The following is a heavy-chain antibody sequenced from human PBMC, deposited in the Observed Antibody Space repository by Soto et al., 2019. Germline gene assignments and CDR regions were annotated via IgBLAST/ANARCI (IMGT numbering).Heavy chain of an antibody. CDR1: GFTFSNAW. CDR2: IKSKTDGGTT. V-gene: IGHV3-15*01. D-gene: IGHD5-12*01. J-gene: IGHJ6*03. Sequence: GGSLRLSCAASGFTFSNAWMSWVRQAPGKGLEWVGRIKSKTDGGTTDYAAPVKGRFTISRDDSKNTLYLQMNSLKTEDTAVYYCTTQVATIWAYYYYMDVWGKGTTVTVSS. CDR3: TTQVATIWAYYYYMDV.